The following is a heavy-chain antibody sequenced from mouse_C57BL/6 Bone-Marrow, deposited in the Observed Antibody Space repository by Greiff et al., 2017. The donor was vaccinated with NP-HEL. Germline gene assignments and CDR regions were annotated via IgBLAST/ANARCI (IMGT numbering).Heavy chain of an antibody. CDR3: ARSRNPPFDY. J-gene: IGHJ2*01. Sequence: QVQLQQSGAELVRPGTSVKVSCKASGYAFTNYLIEWVKQRPGQGLEWIGVINPGSGGTNYNEKFKGKATLTADKSSSTAYMQLSSLTSEDSAVYFCARSRNPPFDYWGQGTTLTVSS. V-gene: IGHV1-54*01. CDR2: INPGSGGT. CDR1: GYAFTNYL.